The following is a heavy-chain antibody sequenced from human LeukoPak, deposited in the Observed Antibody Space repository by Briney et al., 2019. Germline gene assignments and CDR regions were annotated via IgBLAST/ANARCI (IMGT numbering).Heavy chain of an antibody. CDR3: ARHTYGSDLYYFDY. CDR2: IYHSGST. D-gene: IGHD5-18*01. V-gene: IGHV4-39*07. J-gene: IGHJ4*02. CDR1: GGSISSSSYY. Sequence: SETLSLTCNVSGGSISSSSYYWGWIRQPPGKGLEWIGSIYHSGSTYYNSSLKSRVTISIDTSKNQMSLRVSSVTAADTAVYYCARHTYGSDLYYFDYWGQGTLVTVSS.